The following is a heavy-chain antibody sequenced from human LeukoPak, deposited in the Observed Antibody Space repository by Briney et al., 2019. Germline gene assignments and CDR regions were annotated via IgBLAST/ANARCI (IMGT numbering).Heavy chain of an antibody. CDR1: GYTFTSYG. V-gene: IGHV1-24*01. J-gene: IGHJ5*02. D-gene: IGHD3-3*01. CDR2: FDPEDGET. CDR3: ATIASPSITIFGVVTPLDP. Sequence: ASVKVSCKASGYTFTSYGISWVRQAPGKGLEWMGGFDPEDGETIYAQKFQGRVTMTEDTSTDTAYMELSSLRSEDTAVYYCATIASPSITIFGVVTPLDPWGQGTLVTVSS.